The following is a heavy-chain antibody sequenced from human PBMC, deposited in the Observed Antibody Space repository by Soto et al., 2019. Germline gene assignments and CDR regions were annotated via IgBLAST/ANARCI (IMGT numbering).Heavy chain of an antibody. CDR1: GGAISSSNW. J-gene: IGHJ3*02. CDR3: ASSGSNYYDSSGYPSRGAFDI. D-gene: IGHD3-22*01. CDR2: IYHSGST. V-gene: IGHV4-4*02. Sequence: SETLSLTCAVSGGAISSSNWWSWVRQPPGKGLEWIGEIYHSGSTNYNPSLKSRVTISVDKSKNQFSLKLSSVTAADTAVYYCASSGSNYYDSSGYPSRGAFDIWGQRTMVSVSS.